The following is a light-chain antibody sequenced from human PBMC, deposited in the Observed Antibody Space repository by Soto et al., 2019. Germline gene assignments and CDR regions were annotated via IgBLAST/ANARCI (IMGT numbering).Light chain of an antibody. CDR1: QSVSDK. J-gene: IGKJ2*01. CDR3: EQYKSWPYT. Sequence: EIVMTQSPATLSVSPGERATLSCRASQSVSDKSAWYQQKPGQAPRLLIFGASTRATGIPARFSGSGSETEFTLTISSLQSEDFAVYYCEQYKSWPYTFGQGTKVDIK. V-gene: IGKV3-15*01. CDR2: GAS.